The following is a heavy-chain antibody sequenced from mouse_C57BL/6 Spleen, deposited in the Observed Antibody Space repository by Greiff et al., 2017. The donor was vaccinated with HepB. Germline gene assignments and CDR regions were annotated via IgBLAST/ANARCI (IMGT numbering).Heavy chain of an antibody. CDR1: GYTFTSYW. J-gene: IGHJ2*01. CDR2: IDPSDSYT. Sequence: QVQLQQPGAELVMPGASVKLSCKASGYTFTSYWMHWVKQRPGQGLEWMGEIDPSDSYTNYNQKFKGKSTLTVDKSSSTAYMQLSSLTSEDSAVCYCARSGAPGQALGYWGQGTTLTVSS. CDR3: ARSGAPGQALGY. D-gene: IGHD3-2*02. V-gene: IGHV1-69*01.